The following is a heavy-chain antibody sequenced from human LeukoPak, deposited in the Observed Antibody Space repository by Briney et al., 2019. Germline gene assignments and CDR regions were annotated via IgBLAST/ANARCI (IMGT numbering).Heavy chain of an antibody. CDR1: GFTFSSYW. CDR3: ARAGGANYYGSGSYHW. CDR2: IKQDGSEK. J-gene: IGHJ4*02. V-gene: IGHV3-7*01. D-gene: IGHD3-10*01. Sequence: GGSLRLSCVASGFTFSSYWMSWVRQAPGKGLEWVPNIKQDGSEKYYVDSVKGRFTISRDNAKNSLYLQMNSLRAEDTAVYYCARAGGANYYGSGSYHWWGQGTLVTVSS.